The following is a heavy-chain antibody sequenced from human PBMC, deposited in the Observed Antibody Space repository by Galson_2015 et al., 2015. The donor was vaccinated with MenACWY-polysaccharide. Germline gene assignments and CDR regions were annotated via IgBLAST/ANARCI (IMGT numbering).Heavy chain of an antibody. CDR1: GFIFSDYA. V-gene: IGHV3-30*18. CDR3: AKDRPLRGLSVFYYGMDV. J-gene: IGHJ6*02. D-gene: IGHD3-10*01. CDR2: ISYDGSNK. Sequence: SLRLSCAVSGFIFSDYAIHWVRQAPGKGLEWLAVISYDGSNKYYLESVKGRFTISRDNSKDMVYLHMNSLRGEDTAVYFCAKDRPLRGLSVFYYGMDVWGRGTTVIVPS.